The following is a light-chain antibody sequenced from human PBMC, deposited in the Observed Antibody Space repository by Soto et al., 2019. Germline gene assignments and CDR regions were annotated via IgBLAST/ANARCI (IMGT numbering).Light chain of an antibody. CDR2: DAS. J-gene: IGKJ1*01. CDR1: QSISSW. CDR3: QQYNNYWGT. Sequence: DIQMTQSPSTLSASVGDRVTITCRASQSISSWLAWYQQKPGKAPKLLICDASYLESGVPSRFSGSGSGTEFTPTISSLQPDDFATYYCQQYNNYWGTFGQGTKV. V-gene: IGKV1-5*01.